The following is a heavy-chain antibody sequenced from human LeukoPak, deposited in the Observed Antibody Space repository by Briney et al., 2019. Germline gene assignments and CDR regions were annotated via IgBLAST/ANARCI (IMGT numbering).Heavy chain of an antibody. V-gene: IGHV4-30-4*01. CDR1: GGSISSGDYY. Sequence: SETLSLTCTVSGGSISSGDYYWSWIRQPPGKGLEWIGYIYYSGSTYYNPSLKSRVTISVDTSKNQFSLKLSSVTAADTAVYYCARDSHRYYGMDVWGQGTTVTVSS. J-gene: IGHJ6*02. CDR3: ARDSHRYYGMDV. CDR2: IYYSGST.